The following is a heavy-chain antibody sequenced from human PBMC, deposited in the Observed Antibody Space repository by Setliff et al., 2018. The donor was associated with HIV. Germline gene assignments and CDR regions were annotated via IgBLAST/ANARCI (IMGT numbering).Heavy chain of an antibody. Sequence: LSLTCTVSGGSISTSNYYWGWIRQPPGKGLEWIGSIYYSGNTYYNPSLKSRVTISVDTSKNQFSLKLSSVTAADTAVYYCAGHYNGAVADAYSYYYYMDVWGKGTTVTVSS. D-gene: IGHD6-19*01. J-gene: IGHJ6*03. CDR3: AGHYNGAVADAYSYYYYMDV. CDR1: GGSISTSNYY. CDR2: IYYSGNT. V-gene: IGHV4-39*01.